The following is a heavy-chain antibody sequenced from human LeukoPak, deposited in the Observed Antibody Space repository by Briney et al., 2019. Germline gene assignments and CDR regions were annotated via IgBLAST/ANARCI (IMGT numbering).Heavy chain of an antibody. CDR2: IKEDGSVT. CDR1: GFSLSRHW. Sequence: PGGSLRLSCAASGFSLSRHWMSWVRQAPGKGLEWVANIKEDGSVTYYVDSVKGRFTISRDIPKNSLYLQMKSLRVEDTAIYYCAREGIHCSSTSCLGDYWGRGTLVTVSS. V-gene: IGHV3-7*03. CDR3: AREGIHCSSTSCLGDY. D-gene: IGHD2-2*01. J-gene: IGHJ4*02.